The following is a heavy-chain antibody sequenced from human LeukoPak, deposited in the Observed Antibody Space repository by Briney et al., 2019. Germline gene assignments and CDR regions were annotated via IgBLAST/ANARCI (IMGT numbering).Heavy chain of an antibody. V-gene: IGHV4-34*01. J-gene: IGHJ6*02. CDR1: GGSFSGYY. CDR3: ARDSRALACMDV. CDR2: INHSGST. Sequence: SETLSLTCAVYGGSFSGYYWSWIRQPPGKGLEWIGEINHSGSTNYNPSLKSRVTISVDTSKNQFSLELSSVTAADTAVYYCARDSRALACMDVWGQGTTVTVSS. D-gene: IGHD3-10*01.